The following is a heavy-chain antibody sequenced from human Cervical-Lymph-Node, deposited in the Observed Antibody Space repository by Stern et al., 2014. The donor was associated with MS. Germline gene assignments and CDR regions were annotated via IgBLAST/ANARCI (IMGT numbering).Heavy chain of an antibody. J-gene: IGHJ4*02. CDR1: GLTVSATY. CDR2: IFSGGNT. CDR3: ATDQGDY. Sequence: EVQLVESGGGLIQPGGSLRLSCAASGLTVSATYMNWVRQAPGKGLEWVSVIFSGGNTYYAASVRGRFAISRDHSKNTLYLQMNSLRVEDTAMYYCATDQGDYWGQGALVTVSS. D-gene: IGHD2-2*01. V-gene: IGHV3-53*01.